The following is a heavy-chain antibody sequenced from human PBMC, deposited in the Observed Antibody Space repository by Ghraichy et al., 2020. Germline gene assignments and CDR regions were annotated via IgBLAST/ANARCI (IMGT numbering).Heavy chain of an antibody. D-gene: IGHD2-2*01. CDR3: ARESIVVVPAASYFDY. CDR1: GGSFSGYY. Sequence: SETLSLTCAVYGGSFSGYYWSWVRQPPGKGLEWIGEINHSGSTNYNPSLKSRVTISVDTSKNQFSLKLSSVTAADTAVYYCARESIVVVPAASYFDYWGQGTLVTVSS. V-gene: IGHV4-34*01. J-gene: IGHJ4*02. CDR2: INHSGST.